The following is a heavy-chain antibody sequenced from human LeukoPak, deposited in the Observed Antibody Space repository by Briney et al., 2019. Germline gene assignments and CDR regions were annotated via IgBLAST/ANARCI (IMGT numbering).Heavy chain of an antibody. Sequence: GGSLRLSCAASGFTFSSYGMSWVRQAPGKGLEWVSAISGSGGSTHYSDSVKGRFTISRDNSKNTLYLQMNSLRAEDTAVYYCARRAGAYSHPYDYWDQGTLVTVSS. V-gene: IGHV3-23*01. CDR3: ARRAGAYSHPYDY. J-gene: IGHJ4*02. CDR1: GFTFSSYG. D-gene: IGHD4/OR15-4a*01. CDR2: ISGSGGST.